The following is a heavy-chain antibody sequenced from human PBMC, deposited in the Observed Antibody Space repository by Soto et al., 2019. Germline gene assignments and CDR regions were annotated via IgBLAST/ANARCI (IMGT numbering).Heavy chain of an antibody. CDR3: ARDQGSSGYEPYYYYYYGMDV. J-gene: IGHJ6*02. CDR1: GGSISSYY. V-gene: IGHV4-4*07. CDR2: IYTSGST. D-gene: IGHD6-13*01. Sequence: QVQLQESGPGLVKPSETLSLTCTVSGGSISSYYWSWIRQPAGKGLEWIGRIYTSGSTTYNPSLKSRVTMSVDTSKNQFSRKLSSVTAADTAVYYCARDQGSSGYEPYYYYYYGMDVWGQGTTVTVAS.